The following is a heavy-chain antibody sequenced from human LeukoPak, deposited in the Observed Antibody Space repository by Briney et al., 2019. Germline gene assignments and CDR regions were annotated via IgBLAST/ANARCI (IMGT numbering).Heavy chain of an antibody. CDR3: ARGRNLDIAVAGTELMDY. J-gene: IGHJ4*02. V-gene: IGHV1-8*01. D-gene: IGHD6-19*01. Sequence: ASVKVSCKASGYTFTSYGVNWVRQATGQGLEWMGWMNPNSGNTGYAQKFQGRVTMTRNTSISTAYMELSRLRSEDTAVYYCARGRNLDIAVAGTELMDYWGQGTLVTVSS. CDR2: MNPNSGNT. CDR1: GYTFTSYG.